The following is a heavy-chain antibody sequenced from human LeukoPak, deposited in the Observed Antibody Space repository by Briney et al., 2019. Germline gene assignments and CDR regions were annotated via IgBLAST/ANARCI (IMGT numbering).Heavy chain of an antibody. CDR2: INSDGSST. D-gene: IGHD2-2*01. J-gene: IGHJ3*02. Sequence: GGSLRLSCAASGFTFSSYWMHWVRQAPGKGLVWVSRINSDGSSTSYADSVKGRFTISRDNAKNTLYLQMNSLRAEDTAVYYCARALVPAGGDDAFDIWGQGTMVTVSS. V-gene: IGHV3-74*01. CDR3: ARALVPAGGDDAFDI. CDR1: GFTFSSYW.